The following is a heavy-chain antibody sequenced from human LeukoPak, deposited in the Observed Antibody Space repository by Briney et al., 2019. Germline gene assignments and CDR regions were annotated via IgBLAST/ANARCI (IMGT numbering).Heavy chain of an antibody. J-gene: IGHJ4*02. Sequence: SETLSLTCTVSGFSISSGYYWGWIRQPPGKGLELIGSSDHSGSTYYNPSLKSRVTISVDTSKNQFSLKLSSVTAADTAVYYCAREIAGLYGSGSYPDYWGQGTLVTVSS. CDR3: AREIAGLYGSGSYPDY. CDR2: SDHSGST. CDR1: GFSISSGYY. V-gene: IGHV4-38-2*02. D-gene: IGHD3-10*01.